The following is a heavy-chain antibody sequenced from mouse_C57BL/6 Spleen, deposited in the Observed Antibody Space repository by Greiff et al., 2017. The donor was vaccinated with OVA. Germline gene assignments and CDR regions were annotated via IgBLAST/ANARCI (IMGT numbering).Heavy chain of an antibody. D-gene: IGHD2-2*01. V-gene: IGHV1-52*01. Sequence: QVQLQQSGAELVRPGSSVKLSCKASGYTFTSYWMHWVKQRPIQGLEWIGNIDPSDSETHYNQKFKDKATLTVDKSSSTAYMQLSSLTSEDSAVYYCAREEGHGCGAMDYWGQGTSVTVSS. CDR3: AREEGHGCGAMDY. CDR1: GYTFTSYW. J-gene: IGHJ4*01. CDR2: IDPSDSET.